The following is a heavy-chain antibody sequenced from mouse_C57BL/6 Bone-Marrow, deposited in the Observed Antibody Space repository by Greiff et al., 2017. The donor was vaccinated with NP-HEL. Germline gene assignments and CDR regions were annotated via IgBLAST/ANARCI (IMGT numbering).Heavy chain of an antibody. Sequence: QVHVKQPGTELVKPGASVKLSCKASGYTFTSYWMHWVKQRPGQGLEWIGNINPSNGGTNYNEKFKSKATLTVDKSSSTAYMQLSSLTSEDSAVYYCARNGGYYGWFAYWGQGTLVTVSA. D-gene: IGHD2-3*01. J-gene: IGHJ3*01. CDR2: INPSNGGT. V-gene: IGHV1-53*01. CDR3: ARNGGYYGWFAY. CDR1: GYTFTSYW.